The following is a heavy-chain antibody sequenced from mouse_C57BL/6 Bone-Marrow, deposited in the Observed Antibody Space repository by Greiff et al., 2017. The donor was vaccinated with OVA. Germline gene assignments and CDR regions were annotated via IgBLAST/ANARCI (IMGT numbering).Heavy chain of an antibody. J-gene: IGHJ1*03. V-gene: IGHV1-76*01. D-gene: IGHD1-1*01. Sequence: PGQGLEWIARIYPGSGNTYYNEKFKGKATLTAEKSSSTAYMQLRSLTSEDSAVYFCAREITTVVDWYFDVWGTGTTVTVSS. CDR3: AREITTVVDWYFDV. CDR2: IYPGSGNT.